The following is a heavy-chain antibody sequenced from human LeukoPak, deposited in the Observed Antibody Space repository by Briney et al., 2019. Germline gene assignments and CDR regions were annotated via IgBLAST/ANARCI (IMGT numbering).Heavy chain of an antibody. V-gene: IGHV4-39*07. J-gene: IGHJ4*02. CDR3: ARRTSYYYDSSGSSFDY. CDR2: IYYSGSI. Sequence: SETLSLTCAVSGGSIRSSNHYWGWIRQPPGKGLEWIGSIYYSGSIYYNPSLKSRVTISVDTSKNQFSLKLSSVAAADTAVYYCARRTSYYYDSSGSSFDYWGQGTLVTVSS. CDR1: GGSIRSSNHY. D-gene: IGHD3-22*01.